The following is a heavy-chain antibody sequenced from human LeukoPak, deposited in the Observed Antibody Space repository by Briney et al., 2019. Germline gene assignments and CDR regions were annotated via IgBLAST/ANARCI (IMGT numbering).Heavy chain of an antibody. Sequence: SETLSLTCTVSGGSISSGSYYWSWIRQPGGKGLEWIGRIYTSGSTNYNPSLKSRVTISVDTSKNQFSLKLSSVTAADTAVYYCARETEVGDAFDIWGQGTMVTVSS. CDR3: ARETEVGDAFDI. V-gene: IGHV4-61*02. CDR1: GGSISSGSYY. J-gene: IGHJ3*02. CDR2: IYTSGST. D-gene: IGHD2-2*01.